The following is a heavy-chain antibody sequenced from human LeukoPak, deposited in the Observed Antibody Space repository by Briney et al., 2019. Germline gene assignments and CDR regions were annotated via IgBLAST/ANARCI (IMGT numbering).Heavy chain of an antibody. D-gene: IGHD3-16*02. V-gene: IGHV3-30-3*01. Sequence: GGSLRLSCETSGFTFSTYAMSWVRQAPGKGLEWVAVISYDGSNKYYADSVKGRFTISRDNSKNTLYLQMNSLRAEDTAVYYCARDAKWGVIAMYYFDYWGQGTLVTVSS. J-gene: IGHJ4*02. CDR1: GFTFSTYA. CDR3: ARDAKWGVIAMYYFDY. CDR2: ISYDGSNK.